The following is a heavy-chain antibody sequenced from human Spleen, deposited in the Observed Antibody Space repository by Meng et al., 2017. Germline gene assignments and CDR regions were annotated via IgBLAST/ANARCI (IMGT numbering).Heavy chain of an antibody. Sequence: QVHLQEWGAGLFKPCETLSLTFGVDGGSSSRYYVSWIRQPPGKGLEWIGVINLSGRTNYNPSLRSRLTLSVDTSQNHFSLKLTSVTAADTAVYYCARGMSYSDAAGAYWGQGTLVTVSS. CDR2: INLSGRT. CDR1: GGSSSRYY. J-gene: IGHJ4*02. CDR3: ARGMSYSDAAGAY. D-gene: IGHD3-22*01. V-gene: IGHV4-34*01.